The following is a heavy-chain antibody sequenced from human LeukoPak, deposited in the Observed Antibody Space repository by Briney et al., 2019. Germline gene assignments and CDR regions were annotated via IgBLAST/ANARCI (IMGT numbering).Heavy chain of an antibody. CDR1: GFTFSSYW. CDR3: SSLTVFGGG. V-gene: IGHV3-74*01. Sequence: PGGSLRLSCAASGFTFSSYWMHWVRQAPGKGLVWVSRISLDGSTTSYADSVKGRFTISRDNAKNTLYLQMNSLRVEDTAVYYCSSLTVFGGGGGKGTTVTVPS. CDR2: ISLDGSTT. D-gene: IGHD3-3*01. J-gene: IGHJ6*04.